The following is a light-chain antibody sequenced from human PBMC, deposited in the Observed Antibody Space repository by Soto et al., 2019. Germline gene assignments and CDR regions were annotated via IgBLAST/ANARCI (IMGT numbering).Light chain of an antibody. CDR1: LSVSVY. Sequence: VVLTQSPATLSLSPGEIATLSCRTSLSVSVYLDWYQQKPGQAPRLLIYGASSRATGIPDRFSGSGSGTDFTLTISRLEPEDFAVYYCQQYGSSPTFGQGTKVDIK. CDR2: GAS. V-gene: IGKV3-20*01. J-gene: IGKJ1*01. CDR3: QQYGSSPT.